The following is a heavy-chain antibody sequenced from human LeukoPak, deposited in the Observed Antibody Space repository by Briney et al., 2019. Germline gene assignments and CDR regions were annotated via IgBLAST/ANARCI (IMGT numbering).Heavy chain of an antibody. J-gene: IGHJ4*02. CDR3: ARLPLRSHFDY. CDR1: GGSISSHY. CDR2: IYYSGST. V-gene: IGHV4-59*08. Sequence: SETLSLTCTVSGGSISSHYWSWIRQPPGKGLEWIGYIYYSGSTNYNPSLKSRVTMSVDTSKNQFSLKLSSVTAADTAVYYCARLPLRSHFDYWGQGTLVTVSS.